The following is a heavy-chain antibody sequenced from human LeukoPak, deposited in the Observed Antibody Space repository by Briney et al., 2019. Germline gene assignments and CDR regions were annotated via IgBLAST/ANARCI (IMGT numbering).Heavy chain of an antibody. V-gene: IGHV3-48*03. Sequence: GGSLRLSCAASGFTFSSYEMNWVRQAPGKGLEWVSYISSSGSTIYYADSVEGRFTISRDNAKNSLYLQMNSLRAEDTAVYYCATLEVEFDYWGQGTLVTVSS. CDR2: ISSSGSTI. CDR1: GFTFSSYE. CDR3: ATLEVEFDY. J-gene: IGHJ4*02. D-gene: IGHD3-3*01.